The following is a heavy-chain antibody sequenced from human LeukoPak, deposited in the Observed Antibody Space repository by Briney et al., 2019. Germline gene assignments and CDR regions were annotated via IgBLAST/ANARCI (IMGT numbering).Heavy chain of an antibody. CDR2: INPSGGST. CDR3: ARDQLHIVVVVAATNGENYFDY. J-gene: IGHJ4*02. V-gene: IGHV1-46*01. Sequence: VASATVSCKASGYTFTSYYMHWVRQAPGQGLEWMGIINPSGGSTSYAQKFQGRVTMTRDTSTSTVYMELSSLRSEDTAVYYCARDQLHIVVVVAATNGENYFDYWGQGTLVTVSS. CDR1: GYTFTSYY. D-gene: IGHD2-15*01.